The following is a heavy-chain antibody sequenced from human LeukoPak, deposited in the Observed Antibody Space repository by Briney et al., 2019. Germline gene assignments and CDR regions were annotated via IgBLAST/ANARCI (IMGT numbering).Heavy chain of an antibody. Sequence: GGSLRLSCAASGFTFSSYSMNWVRQAPGKGLEWVSSISSSSYIYYADSVKGRFTISRDNAKNSLYLQMNSLRAEDTAVYYCAREKTGGVIVWDAFDIWGQGTMVTVSS. CDR1: GFTFSSYS. CDR2: ISSSSYI. J-gene: IGHJ3*02. D-gene: IGHD3-16*02. CDR3: AREKTGGVIVWDAFDI. V-gene: IGHV3-21*01.